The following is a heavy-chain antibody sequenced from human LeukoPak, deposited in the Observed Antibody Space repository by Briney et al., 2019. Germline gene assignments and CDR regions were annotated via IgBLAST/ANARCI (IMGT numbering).Heavy chain of an antibody. V-gene: IGHV1-58*02. CDR1: GFTFTSSA. CDR2: IVVGSGNT. D-gene: IGHD1-7*01. Sequence: GTSVKVSCKASGFTFTSSAMQWVRQARGQRLEWIGWIVVGSGNTNYAQKFQERVTITRDMSTSTAYMELSSLRSEDTAVYYCAADPGXTGXTXXXXFDIWXQGTMVTVS. J-gene: IGHJ3*02. CDR3: AADPGXTGXTXXXXFDI.